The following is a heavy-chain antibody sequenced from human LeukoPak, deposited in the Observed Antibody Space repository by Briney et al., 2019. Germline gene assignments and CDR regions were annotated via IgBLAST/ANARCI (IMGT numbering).Heavy chain of an antibody. CDR1: GGTFSSYA. V-gene: IGHV1-69*04. J-gene: IGHJ2*01. D-gene: IGHD6-13*01. CDR3: AREGTAAAGTGFDWYFDL. CDR2: IIPILGIA. Sequence: SVKVSCKASGGTFSSYAISWVRQAPGQGLEWMGRIIPILGIANYAQKFQGRVTITADKTTSTAYMELSSLRSEDTAVYYCAREGTAAAGTGFDWYFDLWGRGTLVTVSS.